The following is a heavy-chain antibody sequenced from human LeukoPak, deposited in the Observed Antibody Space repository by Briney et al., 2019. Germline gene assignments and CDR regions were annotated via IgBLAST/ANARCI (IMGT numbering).Heavy chain of an antibody. CDR1: GYTFTSYG. CDR2: ISTYNGNT. J-gene: IGHJ6*02. V-gene: IGHV1-18*04. CDR3: ASPYCGGDCSQQTYYYYGMDV. Sequence: ASVKVSCKTSGYTFTSYGISWVRQAPGQGLEWMGWISTYNGNTNYAQKLQGRVTMTTDTSTTTAYMELRSLRSDDSAVYYCASPYCGGDCSQQTYYYYGMDVWGQGTTVTVSS. D-gene: IGHD2-21*02.